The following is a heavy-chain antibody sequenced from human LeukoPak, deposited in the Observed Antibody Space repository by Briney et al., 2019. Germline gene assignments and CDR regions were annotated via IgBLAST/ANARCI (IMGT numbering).Heavy chain of an antibody. D-gene: IGHD6-13*01. J-gene: IGHJ4*02. CDR1: GGSISSYY. CDR3: ARSPTPRYSSSWFYY. CDR2: IYYSGST. V-gene: IGHV4-59*01. Sequence: SETLSLTCTVSGGSISSYYWSWIRQPPGKGLEWIGYIYYSGSTNYNPSLKSRVTISVDMSKNQFSLKLSSVTAADTAVYYCARSPTPRYSSSWFYYWGQGTLVTVSS.